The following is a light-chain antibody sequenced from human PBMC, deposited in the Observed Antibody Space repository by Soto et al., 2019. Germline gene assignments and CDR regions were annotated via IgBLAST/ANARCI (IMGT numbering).Light chain of an antibody. Sequence: EIVLTQSPATLSLSPGERATLSCRASQSVNTYLAWYQQKPGRAPRLLIYDVSSRATGIPARFSGSGSGTDFTLTISSLEPEDFAVYYCQQRSNWPWAFGQGTKVDIK. J-gene: IGKJ1*01. CDR3: QQRSNWPWA. CDR1: QSVNTY. CDR2: DVS. V-gene: IGKV3-11*01.